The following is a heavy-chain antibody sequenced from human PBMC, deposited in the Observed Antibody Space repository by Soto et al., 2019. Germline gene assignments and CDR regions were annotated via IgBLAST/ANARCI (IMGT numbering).Heavy chain of an antibody. Sequence: PSETLCLTCAVSGDSISNDSYWGWIRQPPGKGLGWIGTIFQSVNTYYNPSLKSRVTISVDTSKNHFSLHLTSVTAADTAVYYCARGVSGGSGNYYGSRHDSWGQGTLVTVSS. CDR2: IFQSVNT. D-gene: IGHD1-26*01. J-gene: IGHJ1*01. CDR1: GDSISNDSY. CDR3: ARGVSGGSGNYYGSRHDS. V-gene: IGHV4-38-2*01.